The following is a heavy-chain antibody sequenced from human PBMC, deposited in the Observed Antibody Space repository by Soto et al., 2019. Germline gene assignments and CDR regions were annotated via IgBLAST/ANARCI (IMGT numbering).Heavy chain of an antibody. CDR1: WLSLSTSGVG. CDR2: IYWDDDK. Sequence: QITLKESGPTLVKPTQTLTLTCTFSWLSLSTSGVGVGWIRQPPGKTLEWLALIYWDDDKRYSPSLKSRLTITKDTSKNQVVLTMTNMDPVDTATYYCALLQADYGSGSWYFDYWGQGTLVTVSS. J-gene: IGHJ4*02. CDR3: ALLQADYGSGSWYFDY. D-gene: IGHD3-10*01. V-gene: IGHV2-5*02.